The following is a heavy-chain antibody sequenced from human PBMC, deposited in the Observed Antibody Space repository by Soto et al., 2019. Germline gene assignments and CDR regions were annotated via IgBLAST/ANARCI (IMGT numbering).Heavy chain of an antibody. V-gene: IGHV3-53*02. Sequence: EVQLVESGGALIQPGGSLRLSCAASGFPINVTYLSWVRQAPGKGLEWLSVLYADGSTYYIDSVKGRFRISRDKSKNTLYLQMDNLRADATAMYFCARTAEGDTPRTHWYFDLWGRGTPVTVSS. CDR1: GFPINVTY. D-gene: IGHD6-25*01. J-gene: IGHJ2*01. CDR2: LYADGST. CDR3: ARTAEGDTPRTHWYFDL.